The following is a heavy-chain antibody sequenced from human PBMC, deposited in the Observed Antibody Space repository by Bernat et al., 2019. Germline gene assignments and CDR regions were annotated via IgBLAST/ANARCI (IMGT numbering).Heavy chain of an antibody. CDR1: RFTFSSYA. CDR2: ISYDLNNK. V-gene: IGHV3-30-3*01. CDR3: ARGWEHQSYYFDY. D-gene: IGHD4-23*01. J-gene: IGHJ4*02. Sequence: QVQLVESGGGVVQPGRSLRLSCAASRFTFSSYAMHWVRQAPGKGLEWVAVISYDLNNKYYTDSVKGRFTISRDNSKNTLYLQMNSLRTEDTAVYYCARGWEHQSYYFDYWGQGTLVTVSS.